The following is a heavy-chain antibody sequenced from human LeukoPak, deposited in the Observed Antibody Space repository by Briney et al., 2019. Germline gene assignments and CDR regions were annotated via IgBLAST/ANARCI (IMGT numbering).Heavy chain of an antibody. J-gene: IGHJ3*02. V-gene: IGHV3-74*01. CDR3: STGSGHAFDI. CDR1: GFTFSSYW. Sequence: GGSLRLSCAASGFTFSSYWMHWVRQAPGKGLVWVSRINSDGSSTSYADSVKGRFTISRDNAKNTLYLQMNSLRAEDTAVYYYSTGSGHAFDIWGQGTMVTVSS. CDR2: INSDGSST. D-gene: IGHD3-10*01.